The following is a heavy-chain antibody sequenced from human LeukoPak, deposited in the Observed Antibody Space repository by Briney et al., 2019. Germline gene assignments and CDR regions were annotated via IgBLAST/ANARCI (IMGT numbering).Heavy chain of an antibody. CDR2: INTYGSTT. CDR1: GFTFSTYW. D-gene: IGHD5-12*01. V-gene: IGHV3-74*01. J-gene: IGHJ4*02. Sequence: PGGSLRLSCAGSGFTFSTYWMHWVRQAPGGGLVWVSGINTYGSTTGYADSVKGRFTISRDNAKNTLYLQMTSLRAEDTALYYCAKESGYDVDLEYWGQGALVTVSS. CDR3: AKESGYDVDLEY.